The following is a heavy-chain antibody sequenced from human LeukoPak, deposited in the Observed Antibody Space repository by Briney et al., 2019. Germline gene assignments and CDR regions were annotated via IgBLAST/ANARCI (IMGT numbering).Heavy chain of an antibody. D-gene: IGHD2-15*01. CDR3: ARGYCSGGSCYVGDHFDY. V-gene: IGHV1-8*01. CDR1: GYTFTSYD. CDR2: MNPNSGNT. Sequence: GASVKVSCKASGYTFTSYDINWVRQATGQGLEWMGWMNPNSGNTGYAQKFQGRVTMTRNTSISTAYMELCSLRSEDTAVYYCARGYCSGGSCYVGDHFDYWGQGTLVTVSS. J-gene: IGHJ4*02.